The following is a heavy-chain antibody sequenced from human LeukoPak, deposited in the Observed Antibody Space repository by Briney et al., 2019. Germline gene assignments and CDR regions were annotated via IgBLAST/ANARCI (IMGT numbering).Heavy chain of an antibody. D-gene: IGHD6-19*01. V-gene: IGHV3-33*01. CDR2: IWYDGSNK. CDR3: ARDLGSGWYGYYYYYGMDV. CDR1: GFTFSSYG. Sequence: PGGSLRLSCAASGFTFSSYGMHWVRQAPGKGLEWVAVIWYDGSNKYYADSVKGRFTISRDNSKNTLYLQMNSLRAEDTAVYYCARDLGSGWYGYYYYYGMDVWGQGTTVTVSS. J-gene: IGHJ6*02.